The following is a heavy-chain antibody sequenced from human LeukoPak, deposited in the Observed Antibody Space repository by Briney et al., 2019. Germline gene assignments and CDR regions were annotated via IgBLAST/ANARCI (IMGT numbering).Heavy chain of an antibody. D-gene: IGHD2-15*01. Sequence: GASVKVSCKASGYSFTRYGISWVGQAPGQGRAWMGWISPYNRKTNYAQKAQGRVSMTTDSSTSTAYMELRGLRSADTAVYYCASGINTCSGGSCYSDYYYGMDVWGQGTTVTVSS. CDR3: ASGINTCSGGSCYSDYYYGMDV. CDR1: GYSFTRYG. CDR2: ISPYNRKT. V-gene: IGHV1-18*01. J-gene: IGHJ6*02.